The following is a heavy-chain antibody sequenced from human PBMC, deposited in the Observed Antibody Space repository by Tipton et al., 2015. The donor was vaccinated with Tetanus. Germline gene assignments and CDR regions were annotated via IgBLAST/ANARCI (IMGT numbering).Heavy chain of an antibody. CDR2: INHSGST. J-gene: IGHJ3*02. CDR3: ASHYGSGSDDAFDI. CDR1: GGSISSSSYY. D-gene: IGHD3-10*01. Sequence: TLSLTCTVSGGSISSSSYYWGWIRQPPGKGLEWIGEINHSGSTNYNPSLKSRVTISVDTSKNQFSLKLSSVTAADTAVYYCASHYGSGSDDAFDIWGQGTMVTVSS. V-gene: IGHV4-39*07.